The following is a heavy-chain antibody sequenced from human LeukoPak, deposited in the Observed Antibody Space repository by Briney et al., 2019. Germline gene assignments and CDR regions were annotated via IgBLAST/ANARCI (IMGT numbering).Heavy chain of an antibody. CDR3: APSPLYYNDPTGSTN. CDR1: GGSISSGSYY. J-gene: IGHJ4*02. V-gene: IGHV4-39*07. D-gene: IGHD1-1*01. Sequence: PSETLSLTCTVSGGSISSGSYYWSWIRQPPGKGLEWIGEINHSGSTNYNPSLKSRVSISRDTSKDQFSLELTSVTAADTAVYYCAPSPLYYNDPTGSTNWGQGTLVTVSS. CDR2: INHSGST.